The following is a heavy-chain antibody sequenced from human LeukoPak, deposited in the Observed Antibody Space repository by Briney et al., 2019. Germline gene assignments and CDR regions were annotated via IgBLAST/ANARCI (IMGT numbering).Heavy chain of an antibody. Sequence: GGSLRLSCAASGFTFSSYPINWVRQAPGKGLDWVSAISAGGGATYYADSVKGRFTISRDNSKNTLYLQMNSLRAEDTAVYYCAKPRGNYYYYGMDVWGQGTTVTVSS. V-gene: IGHV3-23*01. J-gene: IGHJ6*02. CDR2: ISAGGGAT. CDR1: GFTFSSYP. CDR3: AKPRGNYYYYGMDV.